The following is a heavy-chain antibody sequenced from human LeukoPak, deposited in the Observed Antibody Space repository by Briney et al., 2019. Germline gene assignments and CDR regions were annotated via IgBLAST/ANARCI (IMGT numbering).Heavy chain of an antibody. Sequence: TPSETLSLTCTVSGGSISSYYWSWIRQPPGKGLYWIGYIYYSGSTNYNPSLKSRVTISVDTSKNQFSLNLSSVTAADTAVYYCAPARSSGFLFGPAYNWFDPWGPGTLVTVSS. CDR2: IYYSGST. D-gene: IGHD6-19*01. V-gene: IGHV4-59*01. CDR1: GGSISSYY. CDR3: APARSSGFLFGPAYNWFDP. J-gene: IGHJ5*02.